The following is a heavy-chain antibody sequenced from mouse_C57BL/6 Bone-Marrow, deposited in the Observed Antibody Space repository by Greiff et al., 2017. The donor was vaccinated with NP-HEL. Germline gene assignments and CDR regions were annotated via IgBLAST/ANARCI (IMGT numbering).Heavy chain of an antibody. J-gene: IGHJ3*01. CDR1: GYTFTSYG. D-gene: IGHD1-1*01. V-gene: IGHV1-81*01. Sequence: QVQLQQSGAELARPGASVKLSCKASGYTFTSYGISWVKQRTGQGLEWIGEIYPRSGNTYYNEKFKGKATLTADKSSSTAYMELRSLTSEDSAVYFCARRITTVNRLAYWGQGTLVTVSA. CDR2: IYPRSGNT. CDR3: ARRITTVNRLAY.